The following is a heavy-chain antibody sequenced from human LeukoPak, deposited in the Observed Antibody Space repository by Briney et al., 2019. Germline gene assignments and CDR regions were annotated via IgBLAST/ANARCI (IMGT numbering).Heavy chain of an antibody. CDR1: GGTFSSYA. CDR3: ARGNWIDVGPYYYYMVV. J-gene: IGHJ6*03. CDR2: IIPIFGTA. D-gene: IGHD1-1*01. V-gene: IGHV1-69*05. Sequence: SVKVSCKASGGTFSSYAISWVRQAPGQGLEWMGGIIPIFGTANYAQKFQGRVTITTDESTSTAYMELSSLRSEDTAVYYCARGNWIDVGPYYYYMVVWGKETTVTVSS.